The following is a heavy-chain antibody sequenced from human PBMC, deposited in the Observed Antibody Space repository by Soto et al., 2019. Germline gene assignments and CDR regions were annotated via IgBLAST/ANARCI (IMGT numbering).Heavy chain of an antibody. J-gene: IGHJ4*02. V-gene: IGHV4-30-4*01. D-gene: IGHD3-10*01. CDR2: IYYSGST. CDR1: GGSISSGDYY. CDR3: ARGTFGGLDY. Sequence: SETLSLTCTVSGGSISSGDYYWSWIRQPPGKGLEWIGYIYYSGSTYYNPSLKSRVTISVDTSKNQSSLKLSSVTAADTAVYNCARGTFGGLDYWGQGTLVTVSS.